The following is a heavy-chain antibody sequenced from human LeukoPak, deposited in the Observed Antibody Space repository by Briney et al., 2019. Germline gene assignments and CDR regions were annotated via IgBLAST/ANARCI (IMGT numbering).Heavy chain of an antibody. CDR3: ARDFRAGDIVVVTAYDAFDI. J-gene: IGHJ3*02. D-gene: IGHD2-21*02. CDR1: GGTFISYA. V-gene: IGHV1-69*13. Sequence: SVKVSCKASGGTFISYAISWVRQAPGQGLEWMGGIIPIFGTANYAQKFQGRVTITADESTSTAYMELSSLRSEDTVVYYCARDFRAGDIVVVTAYDAFDIWGQGTMVTVSS. CDR2: IIPIFGTA.